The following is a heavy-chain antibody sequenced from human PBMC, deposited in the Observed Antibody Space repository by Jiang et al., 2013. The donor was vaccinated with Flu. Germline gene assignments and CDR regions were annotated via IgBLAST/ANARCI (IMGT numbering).Heavy chain of an antibody. CDR3: TRGRSFYRVNDYWYFDL. CDR2: IRRKAYGGTT. D-gene: IGHD3-16*02. CDR1: GFTFGDYA. J-gene: IGHJ2*01. Sequence: VQLVESGGGLVQPGRSLRLSCTSSGFTFGDYAMNWVRQGPGKGLEWVGFIRRKAYGGTTEYAASVKGRFTISRDDSKSIAYLQMNSLKTEDTAVYYCTRGRSFYRVNDYWYFDLVGRGTLVTVSS. V-gene: IGHV3-49*04.